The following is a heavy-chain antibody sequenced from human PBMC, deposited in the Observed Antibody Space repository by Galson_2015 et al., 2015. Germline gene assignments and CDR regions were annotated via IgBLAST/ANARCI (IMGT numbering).Heavy chain of an antibody. Sequence: SVKVSCKASGGTFSSYPISWVRQAPGQGLEWMGRIIPILGIANYAQKFQGRVTITADKSTSTAYMELSSLRSEDTAVYYCARDEPEHTSILTGWNWFDPWAREPWSPSPQ. CDR3: ARDEPEHTSILTGWNWFDP. CDR2: IIPILGIA. D-gene: IGHD3-9*01. CDR1: GGTFSSYP. J-gene: IGHJ5*02. V-gene: IGHV1-69*04.